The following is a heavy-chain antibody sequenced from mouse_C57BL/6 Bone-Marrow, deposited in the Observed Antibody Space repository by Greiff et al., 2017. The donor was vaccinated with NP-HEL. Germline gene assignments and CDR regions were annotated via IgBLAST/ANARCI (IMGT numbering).Heavy chain of an antibody. J-gene: IGHJ4*01. CDR2: IDPEDGDT. V-gene: IGHV14-1*01. Sequence: VQLQQSGAELVRPGASVKLSCTASGFNIKDYYMHWVKQRPEQGLEWIGRIDPEDGDTEYAPKFQGKATMTADTSSNTAYLQLSSLTSEDTAVYYCTTGWLLRYAMDYWGQGTSVTVSS. CDR1: GFNIKDYY. D-gene: IGHD2-3*01. CDR3: TTGWLLRYAMDY.